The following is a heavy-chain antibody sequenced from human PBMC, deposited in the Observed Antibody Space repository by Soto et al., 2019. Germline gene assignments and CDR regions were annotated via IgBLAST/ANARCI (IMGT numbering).Heavy chain of an antibody. J-gene: IGHJ6*03. D-gene: IGHD2-15*01. CDR1: GGSISSYY. Sequence: SETLSLTCTVSGGSISSYYWSWIRQPPGKGLEWIGFIYYSGSTNYDPSLKSRVTISVDTSKNQFSLKLSSVTAADTAVYYCARHRGYCSGGSCYSGDYYYYYMDVWGKGTTVTVSS. CDR3: ARHRGYCSGGSCYSGDYYYYYMDV. V-gene: IGHV4-59*08. CDR2: IYYSGST.